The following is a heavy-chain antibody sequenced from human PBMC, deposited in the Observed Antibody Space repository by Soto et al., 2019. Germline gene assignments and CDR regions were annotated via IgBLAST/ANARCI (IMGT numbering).Heavy chain of an antibody. Sequence: SETLSLTCSVSGDSVSNGDYSWSWIRQPPGKGLEWIGYVYHSGSTYYSSSLKSRVTISVDLSKNQISLKLTSVTAADTAVYYCARGLSSSLKKFYYAMDVWGQGTTVTVSS. CDR2: VYHSGST. CDR1: GDSVSNGDYS. D-gene: IGHD6-6*01. J-gene: IGHJ6*02. V-gene: IGHV4-30-2*01. CDR3: ARGLSSSLKKFYYAMDV.